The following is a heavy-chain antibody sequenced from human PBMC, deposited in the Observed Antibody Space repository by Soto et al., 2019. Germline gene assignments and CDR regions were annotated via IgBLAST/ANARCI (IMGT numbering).Heavy chain of an antibody. D-gene: IGHD3-3*01. CDR3: ARSGRIFGVVPYGMDV. CDR1: GGTFSSYA. J-gene: IGHJ6*02. Sequence: VKVSCKASGGTFSSYAISWVRQAPGQGLEWMGGIIPIFGTANYAQKFQGRVTITADESTSTAYMELSSLRSEDTAVYYCARSGRIFGVVPYGMDVWGQGTTVTVSS. CDR2: IIPIFGTA. V-gene: IGHV1-69*01.